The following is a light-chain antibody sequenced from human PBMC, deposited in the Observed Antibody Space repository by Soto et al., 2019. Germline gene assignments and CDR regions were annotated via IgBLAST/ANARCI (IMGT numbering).Light chain of an antibody. CDR2: GAS. V-gene: IGKV3-20*01. CDR3: QQYGSSGT. CDR1: QSVSSN. J-gene: IGKJ1*01. Sequence: EVVRSVSPAELYVTKRDRATLSCRSSQSVSSNLAWYQQKPGQAPRLLIYGASNRATGIPDRFSGSGSGTDFTLTISRLEPEDFAVYYCQQYGSSGTFGQGTKADIK.